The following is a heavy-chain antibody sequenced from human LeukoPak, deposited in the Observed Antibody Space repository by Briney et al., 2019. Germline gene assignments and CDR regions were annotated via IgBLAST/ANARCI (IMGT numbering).Heavy chain of an antibody. J-gene: IGHJ5*02. V-gene: IGHV4-4*07. CDR3: ARAGIAAAATRWFDP. CDR2: IYTSGST. Sequence: SETLSLTCTVSGGSISSYYWSWIRQPAGKGLGWIGRIYTSGSTNYNPSLKSRVTMSVDTSKNQFSLKLSSVTAADTAVYYCARAGIAAAATRWFDPWGQGTLVTVSS. CDR1: GGSISSYY. D-gene: IGHD6-13*01.